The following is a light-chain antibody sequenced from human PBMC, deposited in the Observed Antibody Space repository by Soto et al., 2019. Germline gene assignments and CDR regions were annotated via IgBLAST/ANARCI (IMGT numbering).Light chain of an antibody. J-gene: IGKJ5*01. V-gene: IGKV3-11*01. Sequence: EIVLTQSPATLSLSPGERATLSCRASQTVSSYLAWYQQRPDQAPRLFIYDASKRATGFPARFSGGGSGTEFTLTISSLEPEDFAVYFCQQRSNWPPTFGQGTRLEIK. CDR2: DAS. CDR1: QTVSSY. CDR3: QQRSNWPPT.